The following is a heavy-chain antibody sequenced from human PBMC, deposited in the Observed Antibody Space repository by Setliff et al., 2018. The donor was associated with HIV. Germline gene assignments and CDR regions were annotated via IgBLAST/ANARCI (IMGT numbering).Heavy chain of an antibody. V-gene: IGHV1-69*13. CDR1: GGTFSGYG. Sequence: GASVKVSCKASGGTFSGYGISWVRRAPGQGLEWMGGIIPIFDTTNYAQKFQGRVTITADESTSTAYMELSSLRSEDTAVYYCAKGPLYSGYDLDYYCYYMDVWGKGTTVTVSS. CDR2: IIPIFDTT. CDR3: AKGPLYSGYDLDYYCYYMDV. D-gene: IGHD5-12*01. J-gene: IGHJ6*03.